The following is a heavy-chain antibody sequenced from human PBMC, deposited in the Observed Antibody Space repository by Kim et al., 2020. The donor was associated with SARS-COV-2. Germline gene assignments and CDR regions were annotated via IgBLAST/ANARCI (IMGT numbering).Heavy chain of an antibody. J-gene: IGHJ4*02. V-gene: IGHV3-30*04. CDR2: ISSDGSNQ. CDR1: GFTFSNYA. D-gene: IGHD6-19*01. CDR3: ARTYSSDWYSDY. Sequence: GGSLRLSCAASGFTFSNYAVHWVRQAPGKGLVWVAVISSDGSNQHYVDSVKGRFTVSRDNSKNTLYLQMNSLRPDDTAVYYCARTYSSDWYSDYWGQGTLVTVSS.